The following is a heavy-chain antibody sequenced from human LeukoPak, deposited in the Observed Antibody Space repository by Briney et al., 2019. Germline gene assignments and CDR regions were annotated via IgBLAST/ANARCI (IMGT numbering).Heavy chain of an antibody. CDR2: ISGSADGT. V-gene: IGHV3-23*01. CDR1: GFTFSSYA. CDR3: ARTVTTDYAFDI. Sequence: SGGSLRLSCAASGFTFSSYAMNWVRQAPGKGLEWVSTISGSADGTYYADSVKGRFTISRDNSKSTLYLQMNSLRAEDTAVYYCARTVTTDYAFDIWGQGTMVTVPS. D-gene: IGHD4-17*01. J-gene: IGHJ3*02.